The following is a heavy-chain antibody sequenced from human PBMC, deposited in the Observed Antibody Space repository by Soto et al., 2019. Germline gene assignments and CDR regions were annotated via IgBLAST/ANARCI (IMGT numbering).Heavy chain of an antibody. J-gene: IGHJ5*02. Sequence: ASVKVSCKASGYTFTSYGISWVRQAPGQGLEWMGWISAYNGNTNYAQKLQGRVTMTTDTSTSTAYMELRSLRSDDTAVFYCARDGSRWSSDLRSGSYPWPYGWFDPWGQGTLVTVSS. CDR1: GYTFTSYG. CDR2: ISAYNGNT. CDR3: ARDGSRWSSDLRSGSYPWPYGWFDP. D-gene: IGHD3-10*01. V-gene: IGHV1-18*01.